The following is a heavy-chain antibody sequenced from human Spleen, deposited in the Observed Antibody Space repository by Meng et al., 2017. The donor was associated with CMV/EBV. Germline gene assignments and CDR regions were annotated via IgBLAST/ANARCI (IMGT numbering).Heavy chain of an antibody. CDR1: GFTFSSYA. CDR3: AREQVEYSSRLNGMDV. CDR2: ISYDGSNK. J-gene: IGHJ6*02. V-gene: IGHV3-30*14. D-gene: IGHD6-6*01. Sequence: GGSLRLSCAASGFTFSSYAMHWVRQAPGKGLEWVAVISYDGSNKYYADSVKGRFTISRDNSKNTVYLQMNSLRAEDTAVYYCAREQVEYSSRLNGMDVWGQGTTVTVSS.